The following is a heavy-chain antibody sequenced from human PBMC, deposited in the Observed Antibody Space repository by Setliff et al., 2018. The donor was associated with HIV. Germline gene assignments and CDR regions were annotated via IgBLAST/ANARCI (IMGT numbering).Heavy chain of an antibody. CDR1: GFTFSSYA. J-gene: IGHJ5*02. Sequence: PGGSLRLSCAASGFTFSSYAMSWVRQAPGKGLEWVSGISGSGSSTYYADSVKGRFTISRDDSKSTAYLQLSSLKVDDTAMYFCAASADGDCATTSCTNWFDPWGQGTLVTVSS. CDR3: AASADGDCATTSCTNWFDP. D-gene: IGHD2-21*01. V-gene: IGHV3-23*01. CDR2: ISGSGSST.